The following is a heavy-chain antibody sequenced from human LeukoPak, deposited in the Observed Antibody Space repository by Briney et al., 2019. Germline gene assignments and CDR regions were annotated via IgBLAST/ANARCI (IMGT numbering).Heavy chain of an antibody. Sequence: PGGSLRLSCAASGFSFSRSYMNWVRQAPGKGLEWVATIKQDGVDKYYVDSVKGRFTISRDTAKNSLFLQMNSLRAGDTAVYYCARDPSRYDLDYWGQGTLVTVSS. J-gene: IGHJ4*02. CDR3: ARDPSRYDLDY. V-gene: IGHV3-7*01. D-gene: IGHD5-12*01. CDR1: GFSFSRSY. CDR2: IKQDGVDK.